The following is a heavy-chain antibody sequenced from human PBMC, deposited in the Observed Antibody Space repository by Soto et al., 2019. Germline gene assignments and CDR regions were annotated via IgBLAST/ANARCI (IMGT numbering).Heavy chain of an antibody. CDR2: IKSKTDGGTT. J-gene: IGHJ4*02. Sequence: EVQLVESGGGLVKPGGSLRLSCAASGFTFSNAWMNWVLQAPGKGLEWVGRIKSKTDGGTTDYAAPVKGRFTISRDDSKNTLYLQMNSLKTEDTAVYYCTTDGTVLEMATIEDYWGQGTLVTVSS. CDR3: TTDGTVLEMATIEDY. D-gene: IGHD5-12*01. V-gene: IGHV3-15*07. CDR1: GFTFSNAW.